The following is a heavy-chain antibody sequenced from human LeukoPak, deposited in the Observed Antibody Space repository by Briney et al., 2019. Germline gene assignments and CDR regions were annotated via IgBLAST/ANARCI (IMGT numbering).Heavy chain of an antibody. J-gene: IGHJ4*02. CDR2: ISSGGRT. Sequence: SETLSLTCAESGGSFSGYYWTWIRQSPVKGLEWIGEISSGGRTNDNPSLKSRVSISVDTSKSQFSLNLSSVTAADTAIYYCARVVQRRTTGDIFGRYFDFWGQGSLVTVSS. CDR1: GGSFSGYY. CDR3: ARVVQRRTTGDIFGRYFDF. D-gene: IGHD3-3*02. V-gene: IGHV4-34*01.